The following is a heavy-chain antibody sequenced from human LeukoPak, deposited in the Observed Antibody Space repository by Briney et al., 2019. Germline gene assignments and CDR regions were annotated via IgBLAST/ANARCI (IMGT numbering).Heavy chain of an antibody. V-gene: IGHV3-21*01. CDR1: GYTFSRYW. D-gene: IGHD3/OR15-3a*01. J-gene: IGHJ4*02. CDR2: FSNSSSNI. Sequence: GGSLRLSCVASGYTFSRYWMSWVRQALGKGLEWVSPFSNSSSNINYADSVKVQFTITRDNDNNTLYLQMNSLRAEDTAVYFCARDPGSSWTTFDYWCQGTRVTVSA. CDR3: ARDPGSSWTTFDY.